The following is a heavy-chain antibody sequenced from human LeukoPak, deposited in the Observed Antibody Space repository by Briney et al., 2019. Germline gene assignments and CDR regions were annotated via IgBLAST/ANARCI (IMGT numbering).Heavy chain of an antibody. CDR1: GFTFSSYG. J-gene: IGHJ4*02. CDR2: IWYDGSNK. CDR3: AKSTSYYYDSSDYYRFYYFDY. V-gene: IGHV3-33*06. D-gene: IGHD3-22*01. Sequence: GRSLRLSCAASGFTFSSYGMHWIRQAPGKGLEWVAVIWYDGSNKYYADSVKGRFTISRDNSKNTLYLQMNSLRAEDTAVYYCAKSTSYYYDSSDYYRFYYFDYWGQGTLVTVSS.